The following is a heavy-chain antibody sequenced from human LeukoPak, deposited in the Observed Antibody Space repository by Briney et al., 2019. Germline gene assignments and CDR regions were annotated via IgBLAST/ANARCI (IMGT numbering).Heavy chain of an antibody. CDR3: ARRRYSSSWYFDY. D-gene: IGHD6-13*01. CDR1: GFTVSSNY. J-gene: IGHJ4*02. CDR2: ISGSGDGT. V-gene: IGHV3-53*01. Sequence: GGSLRLSCAASGFTVSSNYMSWVRQAPGKGLEWVSGISGSGDGTYYEDSVRGRFTISRDNSKNTLYLQMNSLRAEDSAVYYCARRRYSSSWYFDYWGQGTLVTVSS.